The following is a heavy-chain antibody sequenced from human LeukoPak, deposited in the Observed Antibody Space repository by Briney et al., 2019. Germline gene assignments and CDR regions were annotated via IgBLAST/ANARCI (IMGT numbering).Heavy chain of an antibody. Sequence: PGGSLRLSCAASGFTFSSYAMNWVRQAPGKGLEWVSAISGSGAITYYPDSVKGRFTISRDNPKNTLYLQMNSLRAEDTAVYYCARVAAAGHSYYYYGMDVWGQGTTVTVSS. CDR1: GFTFSSYA. CDR3: ARVAAAGHSYYYYGMDV. V-gene: IGHV3-23*01. CDR2: ISGSGAIT. J-gene: IGHJ6*02. D-gene: IGHD6-13*01.